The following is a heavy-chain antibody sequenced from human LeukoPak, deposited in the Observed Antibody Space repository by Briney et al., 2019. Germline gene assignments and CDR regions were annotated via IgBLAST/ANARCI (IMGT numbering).Heavy chain of an antibody. CDR3: AKDPYISSWYYFQY. J-gene: IGHJ4*02. CDR2: ISYDGSNK. CDR1: GFTFSSYA. V-gene: IGHV3-30*04. Sequence: PGRSLRLSCAASGFTFSSYAMHWVRQAPGKGLEWVAVISYDGSNKYYADSVKGRFTISRDNSKNTLFLQMNSLRAEDTAVYYCAKDPYISSWYYFQYWGQGTLVTVSS. D-gene: IGHD6-13*01.